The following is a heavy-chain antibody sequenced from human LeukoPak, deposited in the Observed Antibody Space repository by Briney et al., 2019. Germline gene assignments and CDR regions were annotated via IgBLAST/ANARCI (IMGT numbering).Heavy chain of an antibody. CDR2: ISGSGGSP. D-gene: IGHD2-21*01. V-gene: IGHV3-23*01. CDR3: AKGSGVVIASPFHY. Sequence: GGSLRLSCGASGFTFSSYAMSWVRQAPGKGLEWVSTISGSGGSPFYADSVRDRFTISRDNSKNTVYLQMNSLGDEDTAVYYCAKGSGVVIASPFHYWGQGTLVAVSS. CDR1: GFTFSSYA. J-gene: IGHJ4*02.